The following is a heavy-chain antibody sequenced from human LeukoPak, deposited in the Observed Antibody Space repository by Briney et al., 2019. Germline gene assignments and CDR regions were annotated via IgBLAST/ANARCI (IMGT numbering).Heavy chain of an antibody. J-gene: IGHJ4*02. D-gene: IGHD3-16*01. V-gene: IGHV3-30*03. Sequence: GGSLRLSCATSGFTLSGYGIHWVRQTPGKGLEWVAVTSYEGSNEYYADAVKGRFTVSRDNSRDTVHLQMNSLRAEDTAVYYCASRGGWGQGTLVTVSS. CDR3: ASRGG. CDR1: GFTLSGYG. CDR2: TSYEGSNE.